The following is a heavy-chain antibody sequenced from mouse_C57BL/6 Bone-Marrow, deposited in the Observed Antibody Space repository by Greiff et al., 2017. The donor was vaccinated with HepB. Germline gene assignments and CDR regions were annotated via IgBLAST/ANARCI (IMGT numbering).Heavy chain of an antibody. CDR1: GYTFTSYW. Sequence: QVQLQQPGAELVKPGASVKLSCKASGYTFTSYWMHWVKQRPGQGLEWIGMIHPNSGSTNYNEKFKSKATLTVDKSSSTAYMQLSSLTSEDSAVYYCARCGYDKESHYFDYWGQGTTLTVSS. V-gene: IGHV1-64*01. CDR3: ARCGYDKESHYFDY. CDR2: IHPNSGST. J-gene: IGHJ2*01. D-gene: IGHD2-2*01.